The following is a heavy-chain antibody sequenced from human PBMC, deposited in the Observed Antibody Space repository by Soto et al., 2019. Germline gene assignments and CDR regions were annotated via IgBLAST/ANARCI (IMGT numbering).Heavy chain of an antibody. V-gene: IGHV3-48*03. J-gene: IGHJ6*02. CDR2: IGTRGRTI. CDR3: ARDPAIYSGKFDYGLDV. CDR1: GFTFSNYE. D-gene: IGHD4-4*01. Sequence: GGSLRLSCAASGFTFSNYEMNWVRQAPGKGLEWVSYIGTRGRTIYYADSVKGRFTISRDNAKNSLYLQMNSLRAEDTAVYYCARDPAIYSGKFDYGLDVWGQGTTVTVSS.